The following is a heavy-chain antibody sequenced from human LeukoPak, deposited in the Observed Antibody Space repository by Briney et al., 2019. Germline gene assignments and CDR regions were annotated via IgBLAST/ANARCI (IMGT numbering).Heavy chain of an antibody. Sequence: ASVKDSCKASGYTFTSYDFNWVRQATGQGLEGMGRMNPNSGNEGYEQKFQGSVTMTKNTSISTAYMELSSLRAEDTAVYYCASSRRSWFRLPPDYWGQGTLVTVSS. D-gene: IGHD6-13*01. V-gene: IGHV1-8*01. CDR1: GYTFTSYD. CDR2: MNPNSGNE. J-gene: IGHJ4*02. CDR3: ASSRRSWFRLPPDY.